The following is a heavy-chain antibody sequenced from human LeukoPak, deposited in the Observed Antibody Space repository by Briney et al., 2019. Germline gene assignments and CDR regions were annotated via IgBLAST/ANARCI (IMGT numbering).Heavy chain of an antibody. J-gene: IGHJ5*02. Sequence: GGSLRLSCAASGFTFSSYGMHWVRQAPGKGLEWVAVIWYDGSNKYYADSVKGRFTISRDNSKNTLYLQMDSLRAEDTAVYYCARAPYDSSGYYYDQWGQGTLVTVSS. D-gene: IGHD3-22*01. CDR1: GFTFSSYG. V-gene: IGHV3-33*01. CDR2: IWYDGSNK. CDR3: ARAPYDSSGYYYDQ.